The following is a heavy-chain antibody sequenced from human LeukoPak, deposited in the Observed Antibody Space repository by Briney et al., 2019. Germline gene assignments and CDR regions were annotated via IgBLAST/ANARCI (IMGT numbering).Heavy chain of an antibody. Sequence: GASVKVSCKASGGTFSSYAISWVRQAPGQGLEWMGGIIPIFGTANYAQKFQGRVTITADESTSTAYMELSSLRSEDTAVYYCARAGARYSSGWSFYFGYWGQGTLVTVSS. V-gene: IGHV1-69*13. CDR3: ARAGARYSSGWSFYFGY. D-gene: IGHD6-19*01. J-gene: IGHJ4*02. CDR2: IIPIFGTA. CDR1: GGTFSSYA.